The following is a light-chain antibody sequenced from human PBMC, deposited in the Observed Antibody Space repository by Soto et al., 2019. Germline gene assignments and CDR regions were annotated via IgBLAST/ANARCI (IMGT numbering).Light chain of an antibody. J-gene: IGKJ1*01. V-gene: IGKV3-15*01. Sequence: EIVMPQSPATLSVSPGERATLSCRASQSVSSNLAWYQQKPGQAPRLLIYGASTRATGIPARFSGSGSGTEFTLNISSLQSEDFAVYYCQQYNNWLETFGQGTKVEIK. CDR1: QSVSSN. CDR3: QQYNNWLET. CDR2: GAS.